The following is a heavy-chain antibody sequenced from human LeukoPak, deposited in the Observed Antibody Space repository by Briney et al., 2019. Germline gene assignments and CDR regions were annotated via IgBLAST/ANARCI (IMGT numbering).Heavy chain of an antibody. D-gene: IGHD5-24*01. CDR3: AKDLNGYNRYFDY. CDR2: VSGSGGST. Sequence: GGSLRLSCAASGFTFSSYAMSWVRQAPGKGLEWVSAVSGSGGSTYYADSVKGRFTISRDNSKNTLYLQMNSLRAEDTAVYYCAKDLNGYNRYFDYWGQGTLVTVSS. J-gene: IGHJ4*02. CDR1: GFTFSSYA. V-gene: IGHV3-23*01.